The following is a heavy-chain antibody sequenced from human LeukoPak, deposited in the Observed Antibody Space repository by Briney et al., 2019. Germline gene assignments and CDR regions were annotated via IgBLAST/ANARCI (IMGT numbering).Heavy chain of an antibody. D-gene: IGHD4-4*01. V-gene: IGHV3-23*01. CDR3: AKDWGLQYPTEYFQH. Sequence: GGSLRLSCAASGFTFSSYAMHWVRQAPGKGLEWVSAISGSGGSTYYADSVKGRFTISRDNSKNTLYLQMNSLRAEDTAVYYCAKDWGLQYPTEYFQHWGQGTLVTVSS. CDR2: ISGSGGST. CDR1: GFTFSSYA. J-gene: IGHJ1*01.